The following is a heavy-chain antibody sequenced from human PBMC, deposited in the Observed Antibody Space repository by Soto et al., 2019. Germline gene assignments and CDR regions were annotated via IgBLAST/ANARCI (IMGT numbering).Heavy chain of an antibody. Sequence: SETLSLTCTVSGGSISSSSYYWGWIRQPPRKGLEWIGSIYYSGSTYYNPSLKSRVTISVDTSKNQFSLKLSSVTAADTAVYYCARLVYSSGWYYFDYWGQGTLVTVSS. D-gene: IGHD6-19*01. V-gene: IGHV4-39*01. CDR2: IYYSGST. CDR3: ARLVYSSGWYYFDY. CDR1: GGSISSSSYY. J-gene: IGHJ4*02.